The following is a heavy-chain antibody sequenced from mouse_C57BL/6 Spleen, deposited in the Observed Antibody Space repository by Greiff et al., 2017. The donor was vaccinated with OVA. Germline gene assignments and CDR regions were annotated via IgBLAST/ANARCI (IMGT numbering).Heavy chain of an antibody. D-gene: IGHD2-4*01. Sequence: QVQGQESGAELARPGASVKLSCKASGYTFTSYGIPFVNHLTGQGLHRIGEIYPRSGNTYYNEKFKGKATLTADKSSSTAYMELRSLTSEDSAVYFCARDDDYDPYAMDYWGQGTSVTVSS. CDR1: GYTFTSYG. CDR3: ARDDDYDPYAMDY. CDR2: IYPRSGNT. V-gene: IGHV1-81*01. J-gene: IGHJ4*01.